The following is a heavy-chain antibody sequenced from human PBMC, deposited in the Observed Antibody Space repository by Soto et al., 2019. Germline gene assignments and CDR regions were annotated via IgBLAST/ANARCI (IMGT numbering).Heavy chain of an antibody. CDR2: INPNSGGT. CDR3: GGLFMIVGGGDY. J-gene: IGHJ4*02. CDR1: GYTFIGYY. Sequence: ASVKVSCKASGYTFIGYYMHWVRQAPGQGLEWMGWINPNSGGTNYAQKFQGWVTMTRDTSISTAYMELSRLGSEDTAVYYCGGLFMIVGGGDYWGQGTLVTVSS. D-gene: IGHD3-22*01. V-gene: IGHV1-2*04.